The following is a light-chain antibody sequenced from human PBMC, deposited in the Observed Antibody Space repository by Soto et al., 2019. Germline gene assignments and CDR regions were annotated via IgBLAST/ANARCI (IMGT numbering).Light chain of an antibody. CDR3: ISYTSRSTPYV. Sequence: QSVLTQPASVSGSPGQSITISCTGTSSDVGGYKYVSWYQQHPGKAPKLMIYEVSHRPSGVSDRFSGSKSGNTASLTISGLGAGDDGYYYQISYTSRSTPYVFXTGAKRTGL. J-gene: IGLJ1*01. V-gene: IGLV2-14*01. CDR2: EVS. CDR1: SSDVGGYKY.